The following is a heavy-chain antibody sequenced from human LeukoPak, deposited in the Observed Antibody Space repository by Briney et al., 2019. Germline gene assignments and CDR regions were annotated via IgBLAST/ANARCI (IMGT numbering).Heavy chain of an antibody. J-gene: IGHJ6*02. V-gene: IGHV3-23*01. CDR3: AKDFTVTTLDYYYGMDV. CDR1: GFTFSSYA. D-gene: IGHD4-17*01. CDR2: ISGSGGST. Sequence: PGGSLRLSCAASGFTFSSYAMSWVRQAPGKGLEWVSAISGSGGSTYCADSVKGRFTISRDNSKNTLYLQMNSLRAEDTAVYYCAKDFTVTTLDYYYGMDVWGQGTTVTVSS.